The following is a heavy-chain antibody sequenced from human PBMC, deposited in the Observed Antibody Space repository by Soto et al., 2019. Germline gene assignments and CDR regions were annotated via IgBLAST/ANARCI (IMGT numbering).Heavy chain of an antibody. CDR3: ARRRWSGYYTSYYYYMDV. CDR1: GGSISSYY. D-gene: IGHD3-3*01. CDR2: IYYSGST. J-gene: IGHJ6*03. Sequence: PSETLSLTCTVSGGSISSYYWSWIRQPPGKGLERIGYIYYSGSTNYNPSLKSLVTTSVDTSKNQFSLKLSSVTAADTAVYYCARRRWSGYYTSYYYYMDVWGKGTTVTVSS. V-gene: IGHV4-59*08.